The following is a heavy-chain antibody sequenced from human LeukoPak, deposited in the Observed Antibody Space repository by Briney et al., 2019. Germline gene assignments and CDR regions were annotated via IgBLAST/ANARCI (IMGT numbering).Heavy chain of an antibody. CDR3: AKLVGITTVGDY. J-gene: IGHJ4*02. D-gene: IGHD1-26*01. CDR1: GVSISSYY. Sequence: PSETLSLTCTVSGVSISSYYWSWIRQPPGKGLEWIAYISYSGGANYNPSLKSRVTISLDTSKNQFSLKLSSVTAADTAAYYCAKLVGITTVGDYWGQGTLVTVSS. CDR2: ISYSGGA. V-gene: IGHV4-59*08.